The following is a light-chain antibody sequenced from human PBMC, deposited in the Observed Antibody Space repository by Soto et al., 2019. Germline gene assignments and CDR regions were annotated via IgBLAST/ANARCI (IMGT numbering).Light chain of an antibody. CDR1: SGHSTYI. CDR2: LDRSGGY. V-gene: IGLV4-60*02. Sequence: QSVLTQSSSASASLGSSVKLTCILSSGHSTYIIAWHQQQPGKAPRFLMTLDRSGGYNRGSGVPDRFSGSSSGADRYLTISNPQFEAEGDYYCETWYSNTHKLFGGGTKLTVL. CDR3: ETWYSNTHKL. J-gene: IGLJ3*02.